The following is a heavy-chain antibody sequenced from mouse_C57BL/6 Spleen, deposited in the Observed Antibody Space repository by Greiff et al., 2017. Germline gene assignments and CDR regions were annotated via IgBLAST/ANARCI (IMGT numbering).Heavy chain of an antibody. V-gene: IGHV1-59*01. CDR3: ARAAQATLAWFAY. CDR2: IDPSDSYT. D-gene: IGHD3-2*02. Sequence: QVHVKQPGAELVRPGTSVKLSCKASGYTFTSYWMHWVKQRPGQGLEWIGVIDPSDSYTNYNQKFKGKATLTVDTSSSTAYMQLSSLTSEDSAVYYCARAAQATLAWFAYWGQGTLVTVSA. CDR1: GYTFTSYW. J-gene: IGHJ3*01.